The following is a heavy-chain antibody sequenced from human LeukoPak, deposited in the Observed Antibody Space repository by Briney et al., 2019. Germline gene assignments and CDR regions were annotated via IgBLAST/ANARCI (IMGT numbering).Heavy chain of an antibody. D-gene: IGHD6-25*01. CDR1: GFTFSDYW. Sequence: PGGSLRLSCAASGFTFSDYWRHWVRQGPGKGQEWLSRTSKDGSDTFYADAAKGRFTASRDNAKNTVYLQVTNVRPDDTAVYYCARGGYSGSYYRFSWGQGTVVTVAS. J-gene: IGHJ4*02. CDR2: TSKDGSDT. CDR3: ARGGYSGSYYRFS. V-gene: IGHV3-74*01.